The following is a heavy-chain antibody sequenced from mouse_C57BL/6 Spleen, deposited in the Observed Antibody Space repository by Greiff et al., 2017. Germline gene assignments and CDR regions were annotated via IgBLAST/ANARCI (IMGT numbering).Heavy chain of an antibody. D-gene: IGHD2-5*01. CDR3: ARDHSNYGYFDY. CDR1: GFTFSDYY. Sequence: EVQLVESEGGLVQPGSSMKLSCTASGFTFSDYYMAWVRQVPEKGLEWVANINYDGSSTYYLDSLKSRFIISRDNAKNILYLQMSSLKSEDTATYYCARDHSNYGYFDYWGQGTTLTVSS. CDR2: INYDGSST. J-gene: IGHJ2*01. V-gene: IGHV5-16*01.